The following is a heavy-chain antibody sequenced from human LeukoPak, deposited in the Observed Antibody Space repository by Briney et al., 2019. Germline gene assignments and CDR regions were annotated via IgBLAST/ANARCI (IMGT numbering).Heavy chain of an antibody. CDR2: ISGSGGST. J-gene: IGHJ3*02. Sequence: GGSLRLSCAASGFTFSSYAMSWVRQAPGKGLEWVSAISGSGGSTYYADSVKGRFTISRDNSKNMLYLQMNSLRAEDTAVYYCAKALDTSGYYPADAFDIWGQGTMVTVSS. CDR1: GFTFSSYA. D-gene: IGHD3-22*01. CDR3: AKALDTSGYYPADAFDI. V-gene: IGHV3-23*01.